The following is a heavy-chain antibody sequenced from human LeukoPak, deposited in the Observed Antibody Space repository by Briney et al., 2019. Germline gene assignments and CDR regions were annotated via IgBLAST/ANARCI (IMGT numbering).Heavy chain of an antibody. J-gene: IGHJ4*02. CDR3: ARDPSGGHFDY. D-gene: IGHD3-16*01. V-gene: IGHV3-30-3*01. CDR2: ISYGGDNT. Sequence: GRSLKLSCAASGFTFSTYAMHWVRQATGKGLEWVAVISYGGDNTYYTDSVKGRFTISRDDSKNTLYLQMNSLRAEDTAMYYCARDPSGGHFDYWGQGTLVTVSS. CDR1: GFTFSTYA.